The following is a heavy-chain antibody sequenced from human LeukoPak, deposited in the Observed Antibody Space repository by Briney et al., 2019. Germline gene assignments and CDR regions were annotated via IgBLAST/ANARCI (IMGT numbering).Heavy chain of an antibody. V-gene: IGHV1-24*01. CDR3: ATFAMVRGVISHDAFDI. D-gene: IGHD3-10*01. J-gene: IGHJ3*02. CDR2: FDPEDDET. Sequence: ASVKVSCKVSGYTLTELSMHWVRQAPGKGLEWMGSFDPEDDETIYTQKFQGRVTMTEDTSTDTAYMELSSLRSEDTAVYYCATFAMVRGVISHDAFDIWGQGAMVIVSS. CDR1: GYTLTELS.